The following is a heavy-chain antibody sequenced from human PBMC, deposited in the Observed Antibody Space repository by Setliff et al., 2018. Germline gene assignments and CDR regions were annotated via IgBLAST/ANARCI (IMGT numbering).Heavy chain of an antibody. D-gene: IGHD3-3*01. J-gene: IGHJ6*03. CDR3: AREGVGTRSSTDYRYYMDV. CDR2: TIPSFGST. V-gene: IGHV1-69*05. CDR1: GGTFRSYG. Sequence: SVKVSCKASGGTFRSYGISWVRQAPGQGLEWMGGTIPSFGSTNYAQKFQDRVTIITDESTSTAYMELSSLRTEDTAVYYCAREGVGTRSSTDYRYYMDVWGKGTTVTVSS.